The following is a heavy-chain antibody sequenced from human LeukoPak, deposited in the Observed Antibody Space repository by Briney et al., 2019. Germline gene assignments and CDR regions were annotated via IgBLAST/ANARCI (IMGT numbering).Heavy chain of an antibody. CDR3: ARIYSESRYS. V-gene: IGHV3-53*01. Sequence: GGSLRLSCAASGISVSTNYMSWVRQAPGKGLEWVSIIYSGGNTYYADSVKGRFTISRDTSKNTLFLQMNSLRAEDTAVYYCARIYSESRYSWGQGTLVTVSS. D-gene: IGHD1-26*01. J-gene: IGHJ4*02. CDR2: IYSGGNT. CDR1: GISVSTNY.